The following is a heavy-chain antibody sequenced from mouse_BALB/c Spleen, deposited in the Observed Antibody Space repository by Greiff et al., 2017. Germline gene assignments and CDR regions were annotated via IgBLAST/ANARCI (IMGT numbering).Heavy chain of an antibody. Sequence: EVKLVESGGGLVKPGGSLKLSCAASGFTFSSYAMSWVRQSPEKRLEWVAEISSGGSYTYYPDTVTGRFTISRDNAKNTLYLEMSSLRSEDTAMYYCARVGNYTYYAMDYWGQGTSVTVSS. CDR1: GFTFSSYA. V-gene: IGHV5-9-4*01. CDR2: ISSGGSYT. D-gene: IGHD2-1*01. CDR3: ARVGNYTYYAMDY. J-gene: IGHJ4*01.